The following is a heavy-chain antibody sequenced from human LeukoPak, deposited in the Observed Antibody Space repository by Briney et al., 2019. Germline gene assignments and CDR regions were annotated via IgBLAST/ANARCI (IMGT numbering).Heavy chain of an antibody. Sequence: GGSLRLSCAASGFFFSDSAMAWVRQAPGKGLEWVSTTTGRGDNTHYADSVEGRFTFSRDNSKNTLYLQMNSLGVDDTAVYYCTRDVTEYVGASAGWGQGTLVTVSS. D-gene: IGHD1-26*01. CDR2: TTGRGDNT. J-gene: IGHJ4*02. CDR3: TRDVTEYVGASAG. CDR1: GFFFSDSA. V-gene: IGHV3-23*01.